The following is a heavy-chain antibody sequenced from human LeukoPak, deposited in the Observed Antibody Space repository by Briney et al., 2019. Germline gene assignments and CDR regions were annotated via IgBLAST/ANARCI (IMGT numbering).Heavy chain of an antibody. J-gene: IGHJ6*03. D-gene: IGHD3-9*01. CDR3: ARGGNFDWLLVGYYYYYMDV. V-gene: IGHV3-73*01. CDR2: IRSKANSYAT. Sequence: GGSLRLSCAASGFTFSGSAMHWVRQASGKGLEWVGRIRSKANSYATAYAASVKGRFTISRDDSKNTAYLQMNSLKTEDTAVYYCARGGNFDWLLVGYYYYYMDVWGKGTTVTVSS. CDR1: GFTFSGSA.